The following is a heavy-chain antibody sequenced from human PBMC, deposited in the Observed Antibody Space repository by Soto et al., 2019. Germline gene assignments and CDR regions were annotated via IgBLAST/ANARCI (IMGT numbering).Heavy chain of an antibody. CDR1: GYSLTSYG. CDR3: ARDGITGTSDAFDI. D-gene: IGHD1-20*01. V-gene: IGHV1-18*01. CDR2: ISAYNGNT. Sequence: GASVKVSCKASGYSLTSYGISWVRQAPGQGLEWMGWISAYNGNTYYVQKLQGRVTMTTDTSTSTAYMELRSLRSDDTAVYYCARDGITGTSDAFDIWGQGTMVTVSS. J-gene: IGHJ3*02.